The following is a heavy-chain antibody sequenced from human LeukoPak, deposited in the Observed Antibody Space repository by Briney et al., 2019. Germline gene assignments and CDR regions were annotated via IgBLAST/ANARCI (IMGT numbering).Heavy chain of an antibody. CDR1: GFTFSSYW. CDR2: INSDGSST. D-gene: IGHD3-3*01. CDR3: ARDAFGVDKSPF. Sequence: GGSLRLSCVASGFTFSSYWMHWVRQAPGKGLAWVSRINSDGSSTSYADSVKGRFTISRDNAKNTVYLQMNSLRAEDTAVYYCARDAFGVDKSPFWGQGTLVTVSS. V-gene: IGHV3-74*01. J-gene: IGHJ4*02.